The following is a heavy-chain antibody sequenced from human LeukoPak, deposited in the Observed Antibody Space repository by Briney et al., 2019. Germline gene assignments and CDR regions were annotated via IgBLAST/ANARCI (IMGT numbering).Heavy chain of an antibody. CDR1: GFTFSDPY. J-gene: IGHJ4*02. CDR3: ARVTDGDYPDY. CDR2: IYIDDST. V-gene: IGHV3-66*01. Sequence: GGSLRLSCAGSGFTFSDPYMDWVRQAPGKGLEWVSLIYIDDSTFYADSVKGRFTISRDSSKNTLYLQMNSLRGEDTAVYYCARVTDGDYPDYWGQGTLVTVSS. D-gene: IGHD4-17*01.